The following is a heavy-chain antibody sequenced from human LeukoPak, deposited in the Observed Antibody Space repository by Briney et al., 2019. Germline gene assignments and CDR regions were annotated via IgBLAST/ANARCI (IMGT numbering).Heavy chain of an antibody. Sequence: PSGTLSLTCAVSGGSISSSNWWSWVRQPPGKGLEWIGEIYHSGSTNYNPSLKSRVTISVDKSKNQFSLKLSSVTAADTAVYYCARGMVRGNYYYYMDVWGKGTTVTISS. V-gene: IGHV4-4*02. J-gene: IGHJ6*03. CDR3: ARGMVRGNYYYYMDV. D-gene: IGHD3-10*01. CDR1: GGSISSSNW. CDR2: IYHSGST.